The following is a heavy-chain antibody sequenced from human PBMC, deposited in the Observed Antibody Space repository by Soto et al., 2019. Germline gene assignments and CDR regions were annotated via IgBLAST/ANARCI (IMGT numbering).Heavy chain of an antibody. CDR2: IYYSGST. V-gene: IGHV4-39*07. J-gene: IGHJ4*02. CDR1: GGSISSSSYY. D-gene: IGHD6-6*01. Sequence: SETLSLTCTVSGGSISSSSYYWGWIRQPPGKGLEWIGYIYYSGSTNYNPSLKSRVTISVDTSKNQFSLKLSSVTAADTAVYYCARTSRFDSWGQGTLVTVSS. CDR3: ARTSRFDS.